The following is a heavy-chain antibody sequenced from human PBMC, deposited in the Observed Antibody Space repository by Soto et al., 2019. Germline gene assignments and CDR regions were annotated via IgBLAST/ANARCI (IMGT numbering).Heavy chain of an antibody. V-gene: IGHV3-23*01. Sequence: GGSLRLSCEGSGFTFSSYAMSWVRQAPGKGLEWVSSISGSGGSTFYADSVKGRFTISRDNSKNTLYLQMDSLRAEDTAVYYCAKNLLRCSDGVCYDTPLGYYGVDVWGQGTRVTVSS. CDR1: GFTFSSYA. J-gene: IGHJ6*02. CDR2: ISGSGGST. D-gene: IGHD2-8*01. CDR3: AKNLLRCSDGVCYDTPLGYYGVDV.